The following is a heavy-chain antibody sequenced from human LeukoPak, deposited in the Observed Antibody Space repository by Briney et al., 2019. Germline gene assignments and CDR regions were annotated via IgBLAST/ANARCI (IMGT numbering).Heavy chain of an antibody. D-gene: IGHD4-17*01. V-gene: IGHV4-59*01. Sequence: KASETLSLTCTVSDGSITNYDWSWVRQPPGKGLEFIGHVHYSGTTNYNPSLRSRVTISIDTSKQHFFLKLKSVTAADTAVYYCARGYGDFKVEGRYFHSWGQGTLVTVSS. CDR2: VHYSGTT. CDR3: ARGYGDFKVEGRYFHS. J-gene: IGHJ4*02. CDR1: DGSITNYD.